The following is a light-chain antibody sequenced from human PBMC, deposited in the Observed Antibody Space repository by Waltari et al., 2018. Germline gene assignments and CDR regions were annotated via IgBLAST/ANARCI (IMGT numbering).Light chain of an antibody. CDR3: QSYDSSPYVV. CDR1: SSNIGAGYD. J-gene: IGLJ2*01. CDR2: GDS. V-gene: IGLV1-40*01. Sequence: QSVLPQPPSVSGAPGQRVTISCTGSSSNIGAGYDVHWYQQLPGTAPKLLIYGDSNRPSGVPDRFSGSKSGTSASLAITGLQAEDEADYYCQSYDSSPYVVFGGGTKLTVL.